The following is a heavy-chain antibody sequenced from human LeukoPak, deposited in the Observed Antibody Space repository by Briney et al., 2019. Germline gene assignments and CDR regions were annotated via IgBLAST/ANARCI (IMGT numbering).Heavy chain of an antibody. CDR2: ITNDGGNT. Sequence: GGPLRLSCAASGFAFSGYAMHWVRQAPGKGLEYISAITNDGGNTYYADSVRGRFTISRDNSKNTLFLQMGSLRAEDMAVYFCARVSVSVWYDYWGQGTLVTVSS. CDR3: ARVSVSVWYDY. CDR1: GFAFSGYA. V-gene: IGHV3-64*02. D-gene: IGHD6-19*01. J-gene: IGHJ4*02.